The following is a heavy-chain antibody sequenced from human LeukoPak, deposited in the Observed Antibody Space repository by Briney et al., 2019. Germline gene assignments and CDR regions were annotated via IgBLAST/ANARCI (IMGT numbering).Heavy chain of an antibody. Sequence: GGSLRLSCAASGFTFSSYWMSWVRQAPGKGLEWVANIKQDGSEKYYVDSVKGRFTISRDNAKNSLYLQMNSLRAEDTAVYYCAKDRDYDSSGYLDYWGQGTLVTVSS. CDR1: GFTFSSYW. D-gene: IGHD3-22*01. J-gene: IGHJ4*02. CDR2: IKQDGSEK. V-gene: IGHV3-7*03. CDR3: AKDRDYDSSGYLDY.